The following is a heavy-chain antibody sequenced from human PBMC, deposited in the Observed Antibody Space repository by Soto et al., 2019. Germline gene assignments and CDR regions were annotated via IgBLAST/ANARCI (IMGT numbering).Heavy chain of an antibody. CDR2: IYHSGST. J-gene: IGHJ6*02. D-gene: IGHD1-1*01. CDR3: ARKHLTRNTDYYYCVHG. V-gene: IGHV4-38-2*01. Sequence: PWETLSLTCAVSVYSISSGYYWGWLRQPPGKGLEWIGSIYHSGSTYYNPSLKSRVTISVDTSKNQFSLKLSSVTAADTAVYYCARKHLTRNTDYYYCVHGWGQGTTDTVSS. CDR1: VYSISSGYY.